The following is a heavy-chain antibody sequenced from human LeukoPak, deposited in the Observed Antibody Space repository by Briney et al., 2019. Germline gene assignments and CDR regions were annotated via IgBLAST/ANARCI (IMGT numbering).Heavy chain of an antibody. CDR3: AKHSDYVGDSSLDTDAFDV. CDR2: IFHNGGT. Sequence: SETLSLTCTVSGGPISSSTYYWVWTRQPPGKGLEWIATIFHNGGTSYNPSLKSRVTISVDTSNNQFSLTLSSVTAADTAVYYCAKHSDYVGDSSLDTDAFDVWGRGTMVTVSS. CDR1: GGPISSSTYY. D-gene: IGHD2-21*02. J-gene: IGHJ3*01. V-gene: IGHV4-39*01.